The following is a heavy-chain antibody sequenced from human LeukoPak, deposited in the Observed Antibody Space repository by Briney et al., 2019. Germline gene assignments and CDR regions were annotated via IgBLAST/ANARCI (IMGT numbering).Heavy chain of an antibody. Sequence: SESLSLTCVVHGGSLSGYYSSWIRHPPGEGLGWSGEINNRVSTNYNPSLKSRVTISVDKSKNQFYLKLSSVSAADTAVYYCARDGVGAKDFWGQGTLVTVSS. CDR3: ARDGVGAKDF. CDR2: INNRVST. CDR1: GGSLSGYY. V-gene: IGHV4-34*01. D-gene: IGHD1-26*01. J-gene: IGHJ4*02.